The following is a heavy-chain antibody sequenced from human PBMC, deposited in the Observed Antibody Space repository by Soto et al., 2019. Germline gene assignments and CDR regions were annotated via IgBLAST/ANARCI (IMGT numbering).Heavy chain of an antibody. CDR3: ASSVDTAMVASFAY. CDR2: IIPIFGTA. CDR1: GGTFSSYA. D-gene: IGHD5-18*01. V-gene: IGHV1-69*06. J-gene: IGHJ4*02. Sequence: QVQLVQSGAEVKKPGSSVKVSCKASGGTFSSYAISWVRQAPGQGLERMGGIIPIFGTANYAQKFQGRVTLTAEKSTSTDYMELSSLRSEDTAVYYCASSVDTAMVASFAYWGQGTLVTVSS.